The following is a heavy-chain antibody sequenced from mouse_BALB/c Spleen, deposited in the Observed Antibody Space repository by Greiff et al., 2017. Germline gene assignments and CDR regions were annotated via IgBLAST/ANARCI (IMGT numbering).Heavy chain of an antibody. CDR1: GYTFTSYW. Sequence: VQLVESGAELARPGASVKLSCKASGYTFTSYWMQWVKQRPGQGLEWIGAIYPGDGDTRYTQKFKGKATLTADKSSSTAYMQLSSLASEDSAVYYCARRARANYAMDYWGQGTSVTVSS. V-gene: IGHV1-87*01. J-gene: IGHJ4*01. D-gene: IGHD3-1*01. CDR2: IYPGDGDT. CDR3: ARRARANYAMDY.